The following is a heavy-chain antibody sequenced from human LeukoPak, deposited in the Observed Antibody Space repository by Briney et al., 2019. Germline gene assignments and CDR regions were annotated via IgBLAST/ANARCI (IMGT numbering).Heavy chain of an antibody. V-gene: IGHV3-73*01. CDR1: GFTFSGSA. D-gene: IGHD3-22*01. J-gene: IGHJ4*02. CDR3: TRKVITGVC. CDR2: IRSKANSYAT. Sequence: GGSLRLSCAASGFTFSGSAMHWVRQASGKGLEWVGRIRSKANSYATAYAASVKGRFTISRDDSKNTAYLQMNSLKTEDTAVYYCTRKVITGVCWGQGTLVTVSS.